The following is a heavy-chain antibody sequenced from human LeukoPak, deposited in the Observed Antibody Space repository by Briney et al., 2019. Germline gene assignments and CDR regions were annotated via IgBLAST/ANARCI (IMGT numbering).Heavy chain of an antibody. J-gene: IGHJ4*02. CDR1: GASFSSSTYY. V-gene: IGHV4-39*01. CDR3: ARHAGGIAATGTRPFDY. CDR2: MHYSGST. D-gene: IGHD6-13*01. Sequence: SETLSLTCTVSGASFSSSTYYWAWIRQPPGTGLEWIGSMHYSGSTYYNPSLKSRVTMSVDTSKNQFSLKLSSVSAADTAVYYCARHAGGIAATGTRPFDYWGQGTLVTVSS.